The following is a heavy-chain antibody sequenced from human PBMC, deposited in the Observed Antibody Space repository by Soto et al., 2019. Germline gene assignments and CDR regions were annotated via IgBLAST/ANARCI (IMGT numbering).Heavy chain of an antibody. D-gene: IGHD5-12*01. Sequence: SETLSLTCTASDGSINTFYWSWVRQPAGKGLEWIGRIFSSGSTSFNPSLESRVAMSVDTSKNHFSLNLGSVTAADMAVYYCAREGSYSAYNFAHGIQLWSFDFWGQGALVTVSS. CDR3: AREGSYSAYNFAHGIQLWSFDF. CDR2: IFSSGST. CDR1: DGSINTFY. J-gene: IGHJ4*02. V-gene: IGHV4-4*07.